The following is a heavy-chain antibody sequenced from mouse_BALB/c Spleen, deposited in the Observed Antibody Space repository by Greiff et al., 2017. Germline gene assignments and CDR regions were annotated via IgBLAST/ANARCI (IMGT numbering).Heavy chain of an antibody. V-gene: IGHV1-69*02. CDR2: IYPSDSYT. CDR1: GYTFTSYW. D-gene: IGHD3-3*01. J-gene: IGHJ2*01. CDR3: TRGDANY. Sequence: QVQLQQPGAELVRPGASVKLSCKASGYTFTSYWINWVKQRPGQGLEWIGNIYPSDSYTNYNQKFKDKATLTVDKSSSTAYMQLSSPTSEDSAVYYCTRGDANYWGQGTTLTVSS.